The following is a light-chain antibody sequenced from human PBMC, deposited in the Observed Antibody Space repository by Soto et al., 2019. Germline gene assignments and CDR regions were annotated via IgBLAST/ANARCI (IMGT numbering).Light chain of an antibody. CDR1: QGLGNS. J-gene: IGKJ1*01. CDR2: GAT. CDR3: QQYYTYPRT. Sequence: AIQMTQSPPLISASTGDRVTLTCRASQGLGNSLAWYQQKPGQAPKLLIYGATTLQTGVPSRFSGRGSGTEFTLTISCLQSEYFATYYCQQYYTYPRTFAQGTKVE. V-gene: IGKV1-8*01.